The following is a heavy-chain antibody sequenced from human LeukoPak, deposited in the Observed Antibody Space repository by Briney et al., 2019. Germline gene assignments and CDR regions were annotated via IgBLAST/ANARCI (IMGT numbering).Heavy chain of an antibody. V-gene: IGHV4-39*01. Sequence: PSETLSLTCTVSGGSIGSSGYYWAWIRQPPGKGLEWIASIYYSRSTYYNPSLRSRVTISADTSKNQFSLKVSSPTAADTAVYYCARHVSGWYNFWGQGTLLTVSS. J-gene: IGHJ4*02. CDR3: ARHVSGWYNF. D-gene: IGHD6-19*01. CDR2: IYYSRST. CDR1: GGSIGSSGYY.